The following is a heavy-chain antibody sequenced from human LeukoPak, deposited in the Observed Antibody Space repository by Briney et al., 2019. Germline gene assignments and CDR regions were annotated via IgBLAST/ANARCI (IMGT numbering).Heavy chain of an antibody. D-gene: IGHD3-10*01. J-gene: IGHJ3*02. V-gene: IGHV4-59*01. CDR3: ARDSYGSGRPNDAFDI. CDR2: TYYSGGT. Sequence: PSETLSLTCTVSGGSISSYYWSWIRQPPGKGLEWIGYTYYSGGTNYNPSLKSRVTISVDTSKNQFSLKLSSVTAADTAVYYCARDSYGSGRPNDAFDIWGQGTMVTVSS. CDR1: GGSISSYY.